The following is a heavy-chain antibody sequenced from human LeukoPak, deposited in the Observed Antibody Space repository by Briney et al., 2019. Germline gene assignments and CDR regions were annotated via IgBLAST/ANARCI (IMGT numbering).Heavy chain of an antibody. J-gene: IGHJ6*03. D-gene: IGHD3/OR15-3a*01. V-gene: IGHV3-74*01. CDR1: GFTFSSYW. Sequence: PGGSLRLSCAASGFTFSSYWMHWVRQAPGKGLVWVSRINTDGSSTSYADSVKGRFTISRDNAKNTLYLQMNSLRAEDTAVYYCARAGLGGFLDPFYYYYYYMDVWGKGTTVTVSS. CDR2: INTDGSST. CDR3: ARAGLGGFLDPFYYYYYYMDV.